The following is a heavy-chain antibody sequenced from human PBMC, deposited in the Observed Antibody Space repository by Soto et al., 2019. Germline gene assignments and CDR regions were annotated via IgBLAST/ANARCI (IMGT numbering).Heavy chain of an antibody. J-gene: IGHJ3*02. Sequence: LSLTCAAAGFAFSSYAMSWVRQAPGKGLEWVSGISGSGGSTNYADSVKGRFTISRDNYKNTLYLQMNSLRAEDTAVYYCAKEVYYDILSDVFDIWGQGTMVTVSS. D-gene: IGHD3-9*01. CDR3: AKEVYYDILSDVFDI. V-gene: IGHV3-23*01. CDR2: ISGSGGST. CDR1: GFAFSSYA.